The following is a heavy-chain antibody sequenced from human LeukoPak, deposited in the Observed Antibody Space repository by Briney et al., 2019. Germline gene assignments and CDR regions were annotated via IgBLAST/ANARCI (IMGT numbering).Heavy chain of an antibody. Sequence: SETLSLTCTVSGGSISSYYWSWIRQPPGKGLEWIGYIYYSGSTNYNPSLKSRVTISVDTSKNQFSLKLSSVTAADTAVYYCARGKYSYGLDFDYWGQGTQVTVSS. J-gene: IGHJ4*02. CDR2: IYYSGST. V-gene: IGHV4-59*01. CDR3: ARGKYSYGLDFDY. CDR1: GGSISSYY. D-gene: IGHD5-18*01.